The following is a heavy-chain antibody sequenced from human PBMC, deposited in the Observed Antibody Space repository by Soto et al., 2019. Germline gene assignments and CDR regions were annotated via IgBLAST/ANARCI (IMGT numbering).Heavy chain of an antibody. CDR1: GGSISSGGYS. CDR3: ARETPYGGYGH. Sequence: QLQLQESGSGLVKPSQTLSLTCAVSGGSISSGGYSWSWIRQPPGKGLEWIGYILHSGSTYYNPSLRSRVTISVDRSKNQFSLKLSSVTAADTAVYYCARETPYGGYGHWGQGTLVTVSS. V-gene: IGHV4-30-2*01. CDR2: ILHSGST. D-gene: IGHD5-12*01. J-gene: IGHJ4*02.